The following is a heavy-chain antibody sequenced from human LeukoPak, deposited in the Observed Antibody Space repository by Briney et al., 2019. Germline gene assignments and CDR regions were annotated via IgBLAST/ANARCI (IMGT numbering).Heavy chain of an antibody. CDR1: GLTLSNYW. Sequence: GSLRLSCTASGLTLSNYWMIWVRQAPGKGLQWVAKIKQDGSEKYYVDSVKGRFTISRDNAENSLYLQMNSLRVEDTAVYYCARKGLGYSYGSTAGGAFDIWGQGTMVTVSS. J-gene: IGHJ3*02. V-gene: IGHV3-7*03. D-gene: IGHD5-18*01. CDR3: ARKGLGYSYGSTAGGAFDI. CDR2: IKQDGSEK.